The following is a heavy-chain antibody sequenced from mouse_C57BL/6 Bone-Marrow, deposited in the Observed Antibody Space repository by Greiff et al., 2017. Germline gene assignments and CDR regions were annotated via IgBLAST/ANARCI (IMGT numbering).Heavy chain of an antibody. D-gene: IGHD2-5*01. J-gene: IGHJ3*01. CDR1: GYTFTDYY. CDR3: ARKWDSNYSGFAY. Sequence: VQLQQSGPELVKPGASVKISCKASGYTFTDYYMNWVKQSHGKSLEWIGDINPNNGGTSYNQKFKGKATLTVDKSSSTAYMELRSLTSEDSAVYYCARKWDSNYSGFAYWGQGTLVTVSA. V-gene: IGHV1-26*01. CDR2: INPNNGGT.